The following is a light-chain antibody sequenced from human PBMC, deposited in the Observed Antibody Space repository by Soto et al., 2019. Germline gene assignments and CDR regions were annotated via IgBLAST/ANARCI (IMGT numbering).Light chain of an antibody. V-gene: IGLV2-23*01. CDR2: EGS. CDR3: CSYAGSGTWM. J-gene: IGLJ3*02. Sequence: QSALTQPASVSGSPGQSITISCTGTSSDVGGYILVSWYQQHPGKAPKLMIYEGSKRPSGVSNRFSGSKSGSTASLTISGLQAEDEADYYCCSYAGSGTWMFGGGTKVTVL. CDR1: SSDVGGYIL.